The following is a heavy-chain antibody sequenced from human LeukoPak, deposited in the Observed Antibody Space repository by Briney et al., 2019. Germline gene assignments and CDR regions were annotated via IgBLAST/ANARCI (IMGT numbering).Heavy chain of an antibody. Sequence: GGSLRLSCAASGFTFSIYWMSWVRQAPEKGLEWVANIKQGGTEKHYVDSVKGRFTISRDSAKNSLYLQMNSLRADDTAVYYCAREGRESQGFDYWGQGTLVTVSS. D-gene: IGHD3-10*01. CDR1: GFTFSIYW. CDR3: AREGRESQGFDY. CDR2: IKQGGTEK. J-gene: IGHJ4*02. V-gene: IGHV3-7*05.